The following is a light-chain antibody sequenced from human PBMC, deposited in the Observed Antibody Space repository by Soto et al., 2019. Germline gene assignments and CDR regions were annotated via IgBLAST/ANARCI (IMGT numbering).Light chain of an antibody. CDR3: QQYGSSLT. CDR2: GAS. J-gene: IGKJ4*01. Sequence: DIVMTQSPATLSVAPGERVTFSCRASQGVSRKLAWYQHKPGQAPRLLISGASTGATGIPARFSGSGSGTEFTLTISSLQSEDCAIYYCQQYGSSLTFGGGTKVDIK. CDR1: QGVSRK. V-gene: IGKV3-15*01.